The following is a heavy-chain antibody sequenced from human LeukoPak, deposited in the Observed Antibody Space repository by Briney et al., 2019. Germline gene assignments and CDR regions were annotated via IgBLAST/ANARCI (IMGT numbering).Heavy chain of an antibody. V-gene: IGHV4-34*01. CDR1: GGSFSGYY. Sequence: SETLSLTCAVHGGSFSGYYWSWIRQPPGKGLEWIGEINHSGSTNYNPSLKSRVTISVDTSKNQFSLKLSSVTAADTAVYYCARAPYSSSSGYYYYYYGMDVWGQGTTVTVSS. CDR2: INHSGST. CDR3: ARAPYSSSSGYYYYYYGMDV. D-gene: IGHD6-6*01. J-gene: IGHJ6*02.